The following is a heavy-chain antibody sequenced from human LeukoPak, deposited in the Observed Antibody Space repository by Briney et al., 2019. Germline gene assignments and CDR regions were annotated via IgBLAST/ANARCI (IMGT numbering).Heavy chain of an antibody. D-gene: IGHD2-15*01. CDR1: GFTFSSYG. CDR2: ISYDGSNK. J-gene: IGHJ6*02. V-gene: IGHV3-30*03. Sequence: GRSLRLSCAASGFTFSSYGMHWVRQVPGKGLEWVAVISYDGSNKYYADSVKGRFTISRDNSKNTLYLQMNSLRAEDTAVYYCARDCSGGSCYSGWGYYYGMDVWGQGTTVTVSS. CDR3: ARDCSGGSCYSGWGYYYGMDV.